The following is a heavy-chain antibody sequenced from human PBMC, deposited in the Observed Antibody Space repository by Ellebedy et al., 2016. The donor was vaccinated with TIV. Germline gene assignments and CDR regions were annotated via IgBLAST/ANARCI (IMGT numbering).Heavy chain of an antibody. Sequence: GESLKISCKGSGYSFTNYWIAWVRQMPGKGLEGMGIIHPGDSDTRYSPSFQGQVTMSADKSIRTAYLHWRSLRAPDTAMYYCARLVVESGYSSGWYLDYWGQGTLVTVSS. J-gene: IGHJ4*02. CDR2: IHPGDSDT. V-gene: IGHV5-51*01. D-gene: IGHD6-19*01. CDR3: ARLVVESGYSSGWYLDY. CDR1: GYSFTNYW.